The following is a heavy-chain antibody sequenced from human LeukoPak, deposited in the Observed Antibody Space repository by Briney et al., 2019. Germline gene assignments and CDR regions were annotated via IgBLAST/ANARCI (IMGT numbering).Heavy chain of an antibody. J-gene: IGHJ2*01. CDR3: ARGRTLLPHYYYDSSGYAYWYFDL. V-gene: IGHV1-8*02. Sequence: ASVKVSCKASGYTFTSYGISWVRQATGQGLEWMGWMNPNSGNTGYAQKFQGRVTMTRNTSISTAYMELSSLRSEDTAVYYCARGRTLLPHYYYDSSGYAYWYFDLWGRGTLVTVSS. CDR2: MNPNSGNT. D-gene: IGHD3-22*01. CDR1: GYTFTSYG.